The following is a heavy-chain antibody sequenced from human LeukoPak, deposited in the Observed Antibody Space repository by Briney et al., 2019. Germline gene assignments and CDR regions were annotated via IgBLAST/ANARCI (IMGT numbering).Heavy chain of an antibody. D-gene: IGHD2-21*02. CDR3: AKVAVVTARVGAFDI. J-gene: IGHJ3*02. Sequence: GGSLRLSCAASAFTFSSYGMHWVRQAPGKGLEWVAYIQYDRTNEQYAHSVKGRFTISRDNSKNTLYLQMNSLRAEDTAVYYCAKVAVVTARVGAFDIWGQGTMVTVSS. CDR1: AFTFSSYG. CDR2: IQYDRTNE. V-gene: IGHV3-30*02.